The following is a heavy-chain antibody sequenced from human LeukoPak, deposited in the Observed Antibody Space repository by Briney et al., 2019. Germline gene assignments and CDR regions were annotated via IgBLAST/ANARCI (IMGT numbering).Heavy chain of an antibody. CDR2: ISYDGSNK. D-gene: IGHD3-16*01. J-gene: IGHJ4*02. CDR1: GFTFSGYA. V-gene: IGHV3-30-3*01. Sequence: GGSLRLSCAASGFTFSGYAVHWVRQAPGKGLEWVTVISYDGSNKYYADSVKGRFTISRDNSKNTLYLQMNSLRAEDTAVYYCARDSRSFIVMITEPRKNLVDYWGQGTLVTVSS. CDR3: ARDSRSFIVMITEPRKNLVDY.